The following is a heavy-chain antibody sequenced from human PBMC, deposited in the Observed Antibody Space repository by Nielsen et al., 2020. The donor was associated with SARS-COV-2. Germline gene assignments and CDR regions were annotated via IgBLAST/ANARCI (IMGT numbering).Heavy chain of an antibody. V-gene: IGHV3-21*01. D-gene: IGHD7-27*01. J-gene: IGHJ4*02. CDR2: ISSSSSYI. CDR3: ARALTGDWGIDY. CDR1: GFTFSSYS. Sequence: GESLKISCAASGFTFSSYSMNWVRQAPGKGLEWVSSISSSSSYIYYADSVKGRFTISRDNSKNTLYLQMNSLRAEDTAVYYCARALTGDWGIDYWGQGTLVTVSS.